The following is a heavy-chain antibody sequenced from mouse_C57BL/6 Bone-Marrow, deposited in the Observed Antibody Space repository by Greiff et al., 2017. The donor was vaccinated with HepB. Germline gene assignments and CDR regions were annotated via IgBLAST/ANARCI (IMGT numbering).Heavy chain of an antibody. Sequence: EVKLVESGGDLVKPGGSLKLSCAASGFTFSSYGMSWVRQTPDKRLEWVATISSGGSYTYYPDSVKGRFTISRDKAKHTLYLPMSSLKSEDTAMYYCGRHRRYDDDEGDFDYWGQGTTLTVSS. V-gene: IGHV5-6*02. CDR1: GFTFSSYG. J-gene: IGHJ2*01. CDR2: ISSGGSYT. CDR3: GRHRRYDDDEGDFDY. D-gene: IGHD2-4*01.